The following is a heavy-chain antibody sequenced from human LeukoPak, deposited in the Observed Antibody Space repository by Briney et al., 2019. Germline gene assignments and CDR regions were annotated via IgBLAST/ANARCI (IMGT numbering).Heavy chain of an antibody. CDR2: ISADNGNT. V-gene: IGHV1-18*01. CDR3: ARGGGTTFYSYYYMDV. Sequence: ASVKVSCKASGYTFTSYGISWVRQAPGQGLEWMGWISADNGNTNYAQKLQGRVTMTTDTSTSTAYMELSSLRSEDTAVYYCARGGGTTFYSYYYMDVWGKGTTVTVSS. D-gene: IGHD1-1*01. CDR1: GYTFTSYG. J-gene: IGHJ6*03.